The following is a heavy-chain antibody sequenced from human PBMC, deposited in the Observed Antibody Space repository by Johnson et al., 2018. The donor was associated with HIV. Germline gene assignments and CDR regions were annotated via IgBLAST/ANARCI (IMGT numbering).Heavy chain of an antibody. CDR1: GFKFSDFY. J-gene: IGHJ3*01. V-gene: IGHV3-11*04. CDR3: ARDPPGRAFDV. CDR2: ICSSGTGI. Sequence: QVQLVESGGGLVKPGGSLRLSCAVSGFKFSDFYMTWIRQVPGKGLACVAYICSSGTGISYADSVRGRFTISRDNAKNSLFLQMNSLSAEDTAIYYCARDPPGRAFDVWGQGTMVTISS.